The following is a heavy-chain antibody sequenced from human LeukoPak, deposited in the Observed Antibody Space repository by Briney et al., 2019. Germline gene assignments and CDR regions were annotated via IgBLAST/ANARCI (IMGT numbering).Heavy chain of an antibody. CDR2: TSYDGSHK. D-gene: IGHD5-18*01. CDR1: GFNISSYG. Sequence: GGSLRLSCAASGFNISSYGMHWVRQAPGKGLEWVAVTSYDGSHKNYADSVKGRFTISRDNSKNTLELQMSSLRAEDTAVYYWSKDQDSYVLDFWGQGTLVTVSS. V-gene: IGHV3-30*18. J-gene: IGHJ4*02. CDR3: SKDQDSYVLDF.